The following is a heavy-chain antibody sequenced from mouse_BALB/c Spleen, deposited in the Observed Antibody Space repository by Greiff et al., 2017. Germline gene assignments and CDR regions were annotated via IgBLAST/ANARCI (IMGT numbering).Heavy chain of an antibody. CDR2: IDPETGGT. Sequence: QVQLQQSGAELVRPGASVTLSCKASGYTFTDYEMHWVKQTPVHGLEWIGAIDPETGGTAYNQKFKGKATLTADKSSSTAYMELRSLTSEDSAVYYCTRGTSWGDYWGQGTSVTVSS. CDR3: TRGTSWGDY. CDR1: GYTFTDYE. V-gene: IGHV1-15*01. J-gene: IGHJ4*01. D-gene: IGHD3-3*01.